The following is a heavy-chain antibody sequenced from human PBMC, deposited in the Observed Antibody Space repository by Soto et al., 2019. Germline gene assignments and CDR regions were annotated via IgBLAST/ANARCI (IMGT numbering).Heavy chain of an antibody. V-gene: IGHV4-30-4*01. CDR2: IYYSGST. CDR1: GGSISSGDYY. CDR3: ARVIDGDYYDSSGYYERFAFDI. D-gene: IGHD3-22*01. Sequence: PSETLSLTCTVSGGSISSGDYYWSWIRQPPGKGLEWIGYIYYSGSTYYNPSLKSRVTISVDTSKNQFSLKLSSVTAADTAVYYCARVIDGDYYDSSGYYERFAFDIWGQGTMVTVSS. J-gene: IGHJ3*02.